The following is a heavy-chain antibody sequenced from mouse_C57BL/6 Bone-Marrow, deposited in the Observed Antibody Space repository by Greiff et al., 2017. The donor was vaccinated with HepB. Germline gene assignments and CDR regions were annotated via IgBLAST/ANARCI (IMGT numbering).Heavy chain of an antibody. Sequence: EVKLVESGGGLVKPGGSLKLSCAASGFNFSSYAMSWVRQTPEKRLEWVATISDGGSYTYYPDNVKGRFTISRDNAKNNLYLQMSHLKSEDTAMYYCARENSAGFAYWGQGTLVTVSA. V-gene: IGHV5-4*01. CDR2: ISDGGSYT. CDR3: ARENSAGFAY. D-gene: IGHD5-2*01. CDR1: GFNFSSYA. J-gene: IGHJ3*01.